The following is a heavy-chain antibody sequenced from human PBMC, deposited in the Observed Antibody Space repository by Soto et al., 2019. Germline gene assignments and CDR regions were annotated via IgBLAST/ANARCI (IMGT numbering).Heavy chain of an antibody. J-gene: IGHJ6*02. CDR3: ARVDIGYYYYGMDV. D-gene: IGHD2-15*01. V-gene: IGHV1-18*04. CDR2: ISAYNGNT. CDR1: GYTFTSYG. Sequence: ASVKVSCKASGYTFTSYGISWVRQAPGQGLEWMGWISAYNGNTNYAQKLQGRVTMTTDTSTSTAYMELRSLRSDDTAVYYCARVDIGYYYYGMDVWGQGTTVTVSS.